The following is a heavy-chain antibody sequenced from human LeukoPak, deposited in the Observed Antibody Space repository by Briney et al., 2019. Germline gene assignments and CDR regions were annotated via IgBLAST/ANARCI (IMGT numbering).Heavy chain of an antibody. CDR1: GGSFSGYY. CDR3: ARGERWLQFDY. D-gene: IGHD5-24*01. Sequence: PSETLSLTCAVYGGSFSGYYWSWIRQPPGQGLEWIGEINHSGRTNYNPSPKSRVTISVDTSKNQFSLKLSSVTAADTAVYYCARGERWLQFDYWGQGTLVTVSS. CDR2: INHSGRT. J-gene: IGHJ4*02. V-gene: IGHV4-34*01.